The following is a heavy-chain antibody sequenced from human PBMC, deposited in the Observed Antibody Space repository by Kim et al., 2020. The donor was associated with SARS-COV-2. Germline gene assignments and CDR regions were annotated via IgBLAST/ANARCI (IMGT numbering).Heavy chain of an antibody. D-gene: IGHD3-9*01. V-gene: IGHV4-59*01. J-gene: IGHJ4*02. CDR2: IYYSGST. Sequence: SETLSLTCTVSGGSISSYYWSWIRQPPGKGLEWIGYIYYSGSTNYNPSLKSRVTISVDTSKNQFSLKLSSVTAADTAVYYCAREFGDILTGYYPDYWGQGTLVTVSS. CDR3: AREFGDILTGYYPDY. CDR1: GGSISSYY.